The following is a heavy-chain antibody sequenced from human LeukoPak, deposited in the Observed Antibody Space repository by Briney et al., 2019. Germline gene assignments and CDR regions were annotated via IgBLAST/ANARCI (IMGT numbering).Heavy chain of an antibody. CDR3: AKWGDCDGLTGYDSDC. J-gene: IGHJ4*02. Sequence: PGASLRLSCEASGFIFRNYAMSWVRQAPGKGLEWVSAITGSGGTSWYADSVKGHFTISRDNSTNTLYLQLNSLGADDTAVYYCAKWGDCDGLTGYDSDCWGQGTLVTVSS. D-gene: IGHD3-9*01. V-gene: IGHV3-23*01. CDR1: GFIFRNYA. CDR2: ITGSGGTS.